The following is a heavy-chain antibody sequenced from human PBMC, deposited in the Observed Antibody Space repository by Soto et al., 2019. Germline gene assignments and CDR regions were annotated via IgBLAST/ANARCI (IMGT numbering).Heavy chain of an antibody. D-gene: IGHD2-8*01. Sequence: GGSLRLSCAASGFTFSSYWMSWVRQAPGKGLEWVANIKQDGSEKYYVDSVKGRFTISRDNAKNSLYLQMNSLRAEDTAVYYCARSPGYCTNGVCSIYYYYMDVWGKGTTVTVSS. J-gene: IGHJ6*03. V-gene: IGHV3-7*01. CDR2: IKQDGSEK. CDR1: GFTFSSYW. CDR3: ARSPGYCTNGVCSIYYYYMDV.